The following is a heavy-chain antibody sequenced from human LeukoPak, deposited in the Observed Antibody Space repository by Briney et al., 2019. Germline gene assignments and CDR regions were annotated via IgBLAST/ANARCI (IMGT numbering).Heavy chain of an antibody. D-gene: IGHD3-9*01. J-gene: IGHJ4*02. V-gene: IGHV4-59*01. CDR3: ARRNYDILTGYYDY. CDR1: GGSISSYY. Sequence: SKTLSLTCTVSGGSISSYYWSWIRQPPGKGLEWIGYIYYSGSTNYNPSLKSRVTISVDTSKNQFSLKLSSVTAADTAVYYCARRNYDILTGYYDYWGQGTLVTVSS. CDR2: IYYSGST.